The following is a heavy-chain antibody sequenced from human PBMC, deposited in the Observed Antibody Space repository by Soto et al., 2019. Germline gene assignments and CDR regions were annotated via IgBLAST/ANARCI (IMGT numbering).Heavy chain of an antibody. V-gene: IGHV3-15*01. D-gene: IGHD2-2*01. CDR3: TTLSYLYYDGMDV. J-gene: IGHJ6*02. CDR1: GFTFSNAW. Sequence: EVQLVESGGGLVKPGGSLRLPCEASGFTFSNAWMNWVRQGPGMGLEWLGRIKSKVDGGTADYVAATKGRFSISRDDLKNMLYLQMNSLKPDDTAVYYCTTLSYLYYDGMDVWGQGTTVTVS. CDR2: IKSKVDGGTA.